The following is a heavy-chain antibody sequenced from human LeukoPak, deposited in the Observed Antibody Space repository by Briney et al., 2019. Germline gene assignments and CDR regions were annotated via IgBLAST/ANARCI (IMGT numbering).Heavy chain of an antibody. D-gene: IGHD3-16*01. CDR2: INPNSGGT. J-gene: IGHJ4*02. Sequence: ASVKVSCKASGYTFTGYYMHWVRQAPGQGLEWMGWINPNSGGTNYAQKFQGRATMTRDTSISTAYMELSRLRSDDTAVYYCAREVAFGKHFDYWGQGTLVTVSS. CDR1: GYTFTGYY. CDR3: AREVAFGKHFDY. V-gene: IGHV1-2*02.